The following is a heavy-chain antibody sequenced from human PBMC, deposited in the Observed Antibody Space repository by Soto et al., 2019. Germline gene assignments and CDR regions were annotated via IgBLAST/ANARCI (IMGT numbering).Heavy chain of an antibody. Sequence: QVQLVQSGAEVKKPGSSVKVSCKASGGTFSSYAISWVRQAPGQGPEWMGGIIPIFGTANYAQKFQGRVTITADESTSTAYMELSSLRSEDTAVYYCARERNTAMGAYYYDYGMDVWGQGTTVTVSS. D-gene: IGHD5-18*01. CDR3: ARERNTAMGAYYYDYGMDV. J-gene: IGHJ6*02. CDR1: GGTFSSYA. V-gene: IGHV1-69*01. CDR2: IIPIFGTA.